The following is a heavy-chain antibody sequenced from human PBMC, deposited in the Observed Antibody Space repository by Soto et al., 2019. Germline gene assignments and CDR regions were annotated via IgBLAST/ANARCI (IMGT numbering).Heavy chain of an antibody. V-gene: IGHV5-10-1*01. D-gene: IGHD3-22*01. CDR3: ARHITMIVVAGAFDI. Sequence: PGESLKISCEGSGYRFTSYWVSWVRQMPGKGLEWMGRIDPSDSYTNYSPSFQGHVTISADKSISTAYLQWSSLKASDTAMYYCARHITMIVVAGAFDIWGQGTMVTVSS. J-gene: IGHJ3*02. CDR1: GYRFTSYW. CDR2: IDPSDSYT.